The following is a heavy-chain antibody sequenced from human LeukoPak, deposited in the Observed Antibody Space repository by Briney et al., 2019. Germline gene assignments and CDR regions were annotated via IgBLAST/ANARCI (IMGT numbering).Heavy chain of an antibody. CDR1: GFTFSNAW. Sequence: GGSLRLSCAASGFTFSNAWMSWVRQAPGKGLEWVSAISGSGGSTYYADSVKGRFTISRDNSKNTLYLQMNSLRAEDTAVYYCVNFILYPGYDYWGQGTLVTVSS. CDR3: VNFILYPGYDY. V-gene: IGHV3-23*01. CDR2: ISGSGGST. D-gene: IGHD2-15*01. J-gene: IGHJ4*02.